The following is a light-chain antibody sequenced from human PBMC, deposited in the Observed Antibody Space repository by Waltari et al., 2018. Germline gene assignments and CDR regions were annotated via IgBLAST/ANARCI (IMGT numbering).Light chain of an antibody. CDR3: LQYYTTPYT. V-gene: IGKV4-1*01. Sequence: DIMMTQAPDSLAVSLGERATINCKSSQSVLYSSNHKKSLRWYQQKPGQPPKLLISCASTRESGVPDRFSGSGSVTDFTLTISSLQSEDVAVYYCLQYYTTPYTFGQGIKLEI. CDR2: CAS. J-gene: IGKJ2*01. CDR1: QSVLYSSNHKKS.